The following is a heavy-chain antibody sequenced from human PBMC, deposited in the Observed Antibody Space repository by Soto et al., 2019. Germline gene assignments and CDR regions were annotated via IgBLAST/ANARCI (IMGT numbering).Heavy chain of an antibody. CDR2: MNPNSGNT. J-gene: IGHJ6*03. D-gene: IGHD2-2*01. CDR1: GYTFTSYD. CDR3: ARNIVVVPAAIKGTFYYYYYMDV. Sequence: ASVKVSCKASGYTFTSYDINWVRQATGQGLEWMGWMNPNSGNTGYAQKFQGRVTMTRNTSISTAYMELSSLRSEDTAVYYCARNIVVVPAAIKGTFYYYYYMDVWGNGTTVTVSS. V-gene: IGHV1-8*01.